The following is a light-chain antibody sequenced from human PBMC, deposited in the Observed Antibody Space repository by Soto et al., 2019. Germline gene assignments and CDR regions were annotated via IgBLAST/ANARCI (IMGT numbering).Light chain of an antibody. CDR3: QAWDSGTVV. CDR1: TLGSKF. J-gene: IGLJ2*01. CDR2: EDT. V-gene: IGLV3-1*01. Sequence: SYELTQPPSVSVSPGQTANITCSGNTLGSKFVFWYQQKAGQSPMVVIYEDTKRPSGIPERFSGSNSGNTATLTISGTQAMEEADFSCQAWDSGTVVFGGGTKLTVL.